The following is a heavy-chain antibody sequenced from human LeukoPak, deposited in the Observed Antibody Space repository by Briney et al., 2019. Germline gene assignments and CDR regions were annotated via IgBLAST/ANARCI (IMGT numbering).Heavy chain of an antibody. J-gene: IGHJ4*02. CDR3: ANQGGDREYFDY. V-gene: IGHV1-69*13. CDR2: IIPIFGTA. CDR1: GYTFTSYD. D-gene: IGHD3-16*01. Sequence: ASVKVSCKASGYTFTSYDINWVRQATGQGLEWMGGIIPIFGTANYAQKFQGRVTVTADESTSTAYMELSSLRSEDTAVYYCANQGGDREYFDYWGQGTLVTVSS.